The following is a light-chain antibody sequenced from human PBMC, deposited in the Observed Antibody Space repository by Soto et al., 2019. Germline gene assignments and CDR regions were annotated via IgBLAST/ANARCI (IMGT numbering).Light chain of an antibody. V-gene: IGLV2-14*03. J-gene: IGLJ1*01. CDR2: DVT. Sequence: QSALTQPASVSGSPGQSSTISCTGSRSDIYGDSYVSWYQQHPGKAPKLVIYDVTSRPSGVSNRFSGSKSDNTASLTISGLQAEDEADYYCTSFTTTNTVVFGTGTKLTVL. CDR3: TSFTTTNTVV. CDR1: RSDIYGDSY.